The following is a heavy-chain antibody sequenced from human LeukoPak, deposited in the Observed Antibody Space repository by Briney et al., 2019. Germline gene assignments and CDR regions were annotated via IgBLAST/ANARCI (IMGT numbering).Heavy chain of an antibody. V-gene: IGHV1-2*02. Sequence: ASVTVSCKASGYTFTGYYMHWVRQAPGQGLEWMGWINPNSGGTNYAQKFQGRVTMTRDTSISTAYMELSRLRSDDTAVYYCARATETVVPAAIGNNWFDPWGQGTLVTVSS. CDR1: GYTFTGYY. D-gene: IGHD2-2*02. J-gene: IGHJ5*02. CDR3: ARATETVVPAAIGNNWFDP. CDR2: INPNSGGT.